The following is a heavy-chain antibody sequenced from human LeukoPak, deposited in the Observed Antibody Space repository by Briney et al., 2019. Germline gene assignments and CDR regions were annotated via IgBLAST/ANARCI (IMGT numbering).Heavy chain of an antibody. V-gene: IGHV1-2*02. J-gene: IGHJ5*02. Sequence: ASVKVSCKASGYTFNGYYMHWVRQAPGQGLEWMGWINPKSGGTNYEQKFQGRVIVTRDTSISTAYMELSRLTSDDTAVYYCARHMTTANNWFDPWGQGTLVTVSS. CDR1: GYTFNGYY. CDR2: INPKSGGT. CDR3: ARHMTTANNWFDP. D-gene: IGHD1-1*01.